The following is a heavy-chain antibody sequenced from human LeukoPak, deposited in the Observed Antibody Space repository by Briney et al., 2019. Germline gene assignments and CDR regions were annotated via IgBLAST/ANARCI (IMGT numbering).Heavy chain of an antibody. CDR1: GFTFSSYW. CDR3: ATRYGDYGDAFDI. CDR2: INSDGSST. V-gene: IGHV3-74*01. J-gene: IGHJ3*02. Sequence: GGSLRLSCAASGFTFSSYWMHWVRQGPGKGLVWVSRINSDGSSTSYADSVKSRFTISRDNAKNTLYLQMNSLRAEDTAVYYCATRYGDYGDAFDIWGQGTMVTVS. D-gene: IGHD4-17*01.